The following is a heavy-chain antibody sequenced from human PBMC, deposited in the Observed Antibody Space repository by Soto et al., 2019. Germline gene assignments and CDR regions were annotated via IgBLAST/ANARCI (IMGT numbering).Heavy chain of an antibody. V-gene: IGHV1-18*01. Sequence: ASVKVSCKASGYTFTSYGISWVRQAPGQGLEWMGWISAYNGNTNYAQKLQGRVTMTTDTSTSTAYMELRSLRSDDTAVYYCARDVAVGVKRYYYYGVVVCGQGTTVT. CDR2: ISAYNGNT. D-gene: IGHD6-19*01. CDR3: ARDVAVGVKRYYYYGVVV. CDR1: GYTFTSYG. J-gene: IGHJ6*02.